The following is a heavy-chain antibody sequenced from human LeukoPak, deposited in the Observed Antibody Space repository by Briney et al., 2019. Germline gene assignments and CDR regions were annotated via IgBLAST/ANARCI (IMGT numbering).Heavy chain of an antibody. CDR3: AREVVTAIPSWFDP. CDR2: IYPGDSDT. D-gene: IGHD2-21*02. CDR1: GYRFTNYW. V-gene: IGHV5-51*01. Sequence: GASLKISCKGSGYRFTNYWIGWVRQMPGKGLERMGIIYPGDSDTRYSQSFQGQVIISADKSISTAYLQWSSLKASDTAMYYCAREVVTAIPSWFDPWGQGTLVTVSS. J-gene: IGHJ5*02.